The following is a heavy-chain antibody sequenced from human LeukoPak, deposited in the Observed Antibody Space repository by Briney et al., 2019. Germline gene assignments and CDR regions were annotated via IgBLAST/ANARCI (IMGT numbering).Heavy chain of an antibody. J-gene: IGHJ6*03. Sequence: GGSLRLSCAASGFTFSDYYMSWIRQAPGKGLEWVSYISSSGSIIYYADSVKGRFTISRDNAKNSLYLQMNSLRAEDTAVYYCAKVGTSNYYYYYMDVWGKGTTVTISS. CDR3: AKVGTSNYYYYYMDV. CDR1: GFTFSDYY. V-gene: IGHV3-11*04. D-gene: IGHD1-26*01. CDR2: ISSSGSII.